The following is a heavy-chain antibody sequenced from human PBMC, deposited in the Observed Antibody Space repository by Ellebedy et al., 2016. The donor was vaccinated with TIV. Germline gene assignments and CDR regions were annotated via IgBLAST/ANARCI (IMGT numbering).Heavy chain of an antibody. D-gene: IGHD3-9*01. Sequence: AASVKVSCKVSGYSFSYYGLSWVRQAPGQGLEWMGWITPFNGNTNYAQKFQGRVAMTTDTSTSTAYMDLSSLTSDATAVYYCARGGYDILTGYYDYWGQGTLVTVSS. J-gene: IGHJ4*02. CDR1: GYSFSYYG. CDR3: ARGGYDILTGYYDY. CDR2: ITPFNGNT. V-gene: IGHV1-18*01.